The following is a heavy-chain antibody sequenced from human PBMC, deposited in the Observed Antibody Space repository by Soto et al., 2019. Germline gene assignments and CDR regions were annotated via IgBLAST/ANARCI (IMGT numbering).Heavy chain of an antibody. D-gene: IGHD2-21*01. Sequence: QVQVVQSGAEVQKPESSVKVSCKPSGGTFNTYTVNWVRLAPGHGLEWMGRFIPILDMANYAQKFQDRVKITADRSTFTAYMELHSLTSDDTAVYYCAITYCRDNSCPRDFDFWGPGTRVTVSS. CDR3: AITYCRDNSCPRDFDF. V-gene: IGHV1-69*02. CDR1: GGTFNTYT. J-gene: IGHJ4*02. CDR2: FIPILDMA.